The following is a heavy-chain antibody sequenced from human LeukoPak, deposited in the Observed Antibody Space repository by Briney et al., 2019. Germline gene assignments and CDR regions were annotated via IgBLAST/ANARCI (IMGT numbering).Heavy chain of an antibody. CDR1: GGSISSGSYY. V-gene: IGHV4-61*02. CDR3: ARPYCSGGGCDAFDV. CDR2: IYTSGST. D-gene: IGHD2-15*01. Sequence: SETLSLTCTVSGGSISSGSYYWSWIRQPAGKGLEWIGRIYTSGSTNYNPSLKRRVTISVDTSKNQISLNLISVTAADTAMYYCARPYCSGGGCDAFDVWGQGTMVTVSS. J-gene: IGHJ3*01.